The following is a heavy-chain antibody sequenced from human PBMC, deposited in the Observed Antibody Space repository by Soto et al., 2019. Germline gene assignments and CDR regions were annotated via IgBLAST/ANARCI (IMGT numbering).Heavy chain of an antibody. J-gene: IGHJ6*03. V-gene: IGHV1-3*01. Sequence: GASVKVSCKASGYTFTSYAMHWVRQAPGQRLEWMGWINAGNGNTKYSQKFQGRVTITRDTSASTAYMELSSLRSEDTAVYYCARDRRVDNPHYYYYMDVWGKGTTVTVSS. CDR1: GYTFTSYA. CDR2: INAGNGNT. CDR3: ARDRRVDNPHYYYYMDV.